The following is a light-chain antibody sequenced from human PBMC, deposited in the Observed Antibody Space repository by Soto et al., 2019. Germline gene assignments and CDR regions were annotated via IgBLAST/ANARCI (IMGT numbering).Light chain of an antibody. CDR2: EVS. CDR1: SSDVGGFKS. CDR3: SSYTRSSTVV. J-gene: IGLJ2*01. Sequence: QSALTQPAYVSGSPGQSITISCTGTSSDVGGFKSVSWYQQHPGKAPKVMIYEVSNRPSGVSNRFSGSKSGNTASLTISGLQAEDEADYYCSSYTRSSTVVFGGGTKLTVL. V-gene: IGLV2-14*01.